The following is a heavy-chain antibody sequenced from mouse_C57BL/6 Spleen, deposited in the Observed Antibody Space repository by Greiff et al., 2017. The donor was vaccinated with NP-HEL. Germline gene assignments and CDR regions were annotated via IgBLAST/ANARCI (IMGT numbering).Heavy chain of an antibody. CDR3: ARGDYYYGHYYAMDY. V-gene: IGHV1-53*01. D-gene: IGHD1-1*01. CDR1: GYTFTSYW. Sequence: QVQLQQPGTELVKPGASVKLSCKASGYTFTSYWMHWVKQRPGQGLEWIGNINPSNGGTNYNEKFKSKATLTVDKSSSTAYMQSSSLTSEDSAVYYCARGDYYYGHYYAMDYWGQGTSVTVSS. CDR2: INPSNGGT. J-gene: IGHJ4*01.